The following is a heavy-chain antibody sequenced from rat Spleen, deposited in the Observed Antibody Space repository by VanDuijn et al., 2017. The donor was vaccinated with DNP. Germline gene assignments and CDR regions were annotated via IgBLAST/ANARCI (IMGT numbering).Heavy chain of an antibody. CDR2: IKAKSNSYAT. J-gene: IGHJ4*01. CDR3: AGADGRYYYTYAMDA. CDR1: GFAFSTAW. Sequence: EVQVLESGGGLVQPGNSLKLSCATSGFAFSTAWMYWFRQFPEKRLEWVARIKAKSNSYATDYTESVKGRFTISRDDSKSSIYLQMNNLQGEDTAIYYCAGADGRYYYTYAMDAWGQGTSVIVSS. V-gene: IGHV6-6*01. D-gene: IGHD1-12*02.